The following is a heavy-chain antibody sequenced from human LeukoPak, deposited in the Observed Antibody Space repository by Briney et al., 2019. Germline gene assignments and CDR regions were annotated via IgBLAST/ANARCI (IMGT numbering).Heavy chain of an antibody. Sequence: PSETLSLTCAVYGGSFSGYYWSWIRQPPGKGLEWIAIIYYSGTTYYNPSLKSRVTISVDTSKNQLSLKLSSVTAADTAVYYCARYYDYRNSFDSWGQGTLVTVSS. D-gene: IGHD5-12*01. CDR3: ARYYDYRNSFDS. V-gene: IGHV4-34*01. CDR1: GGSFSGYY. J-gene: IGHJ4*02. CDR2: IYYSGTT.